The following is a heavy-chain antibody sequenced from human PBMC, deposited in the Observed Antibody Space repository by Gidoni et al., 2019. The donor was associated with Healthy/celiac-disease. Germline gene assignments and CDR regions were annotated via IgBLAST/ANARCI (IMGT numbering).Heavy chain of an antibody. D-gene: IGHD2-21*02. CDR2: ISYDGSNK. J-gene: IGHJ6*02. CDR3: AVLAYCGGDCYSYYYYYGMDV. V-gene: IGHV3-30-3*01. Sequence: QVQLVESGGGVVQPGRSLRLSSAASGFTFSSYAMPWVRQAPGKGLEWVAVISYDGSNKYYADSVKGRFTISRDNSKNTLYLQMNSLRAEDTAVYYCAVLAYCGGDCYSYYYYYGMDVWGQGTTVTVSS. CDR1: GFTFSSYA.